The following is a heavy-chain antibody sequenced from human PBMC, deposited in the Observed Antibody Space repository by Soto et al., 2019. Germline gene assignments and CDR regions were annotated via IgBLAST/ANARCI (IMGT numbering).Heavy chain of an antibody. V-gene: IGHV4-34*01. CDR1: GGSFSGYY. Sequence: SETLSLTCAVYGGSFSGYYWSWFRQPPGKGLEWSGEINHSGSTNYNPSLKSRVTISVDTSKNEFSLKLSAVTAADTAVNYCARARSLLWLGELSRYYYDDMDDWGKGTPVTVPS. CDR2: INHSGST. J-gene: IGHJ6*03. CDR3: ARARSLLWLGELSRYYYDDMDD. D-gene: IGHD3-10*01.